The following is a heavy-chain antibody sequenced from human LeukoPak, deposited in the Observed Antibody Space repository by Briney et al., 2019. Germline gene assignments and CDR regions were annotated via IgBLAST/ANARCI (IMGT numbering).Heavy chain of an antibody. D-gene: IGHD3-3*01. Sequence: GASVKVSCKASGYTFTSYYMHWVRQAPGQGLEWMGIINPSGGSTSYAQKFQGRVTMTRDMSTSTVYMELSSLRSEDTAVYYCARVNFNKEWFPHRALDAFDIWGQGTMVTVSS. V-gene: IGHV1-46*01. CDR3: ARVNFNKEWFPHRALDAFDI. J-gene: IGHJ3*02. CDR2: INPSGGST. CDR1: GYTFTSYY.